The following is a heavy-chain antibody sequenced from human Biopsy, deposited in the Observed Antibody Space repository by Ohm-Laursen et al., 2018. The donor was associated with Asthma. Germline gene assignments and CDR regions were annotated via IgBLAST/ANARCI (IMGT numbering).Heavy chain of an antibody. CDR1: GYTFINYA. CDR3: ARTYFDFLTGQVHDAFAM. D-gene: IGHD3-9*01. Sequence: AASVKVSCKVSGYTFINYAIHWVRQAPGQRLEWMGWINAGNGNTKYSQKFQGRVTISRDTSASTAYMDLSSLRSEDTAVYYRARTYFDFLTGQVHDAFAMWGQGTMVTVSS. J-gene: IGHJ3*02. V-gene: IGHV1-3*01. CDR2: INAGNGNT.